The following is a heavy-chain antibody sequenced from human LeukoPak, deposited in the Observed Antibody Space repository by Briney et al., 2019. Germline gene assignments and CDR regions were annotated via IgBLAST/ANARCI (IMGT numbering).Heavy chain of an antibody. V-gene: IGHV3-21*01. CDR2: ISSSSSYI. D-gene: IGHD3-10*01. J-gene: IGHJ6*02. CDR1: GFTFSSYS. Sequence: PGGSLRLSCAASGFTFSSYSMNWVRQAPGKGLEWVSSISSSSSYIYYADSVKGRFTISRDNAKNSLYLQMNSLRAEDTAVYYCARGISYGSGSFYGMDVWGQGTTVTVSS. CDR3: ARGISYGSGSFYGMDV.